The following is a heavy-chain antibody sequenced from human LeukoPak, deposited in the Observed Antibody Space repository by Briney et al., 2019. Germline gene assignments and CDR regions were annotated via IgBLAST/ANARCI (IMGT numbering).Heavy chain of an antibody. CDR1: GFTFSSYA. V-gene: IGHV3-23*01. CDR3: ARSHDFWSEGWFDP. D-gene: IGHD3-3*01. J-gene: IGHJ5*02. Sequence: GGSLRLSCAASGFTFSSYAMSWVRQAPGKGLEWVSAISGSGGSTYYADSVKGRFTISRDNSKNTLYLQMNSLRAEDTAVYYCARSHDFWSEGWFDPWGQGTLVTVSS. CDR2: ISGSGGST.